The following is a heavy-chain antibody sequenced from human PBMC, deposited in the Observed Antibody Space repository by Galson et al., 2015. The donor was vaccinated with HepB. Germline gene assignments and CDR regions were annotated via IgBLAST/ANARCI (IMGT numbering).Heavy chain of an antibody. V-gene: IGHV4-59*11. Sequence: LTCTVSDGSISSHYWSWIRQPPGKGLEWIGYIYYSGSTNYNPSLKSRVTISVDTSKNHLSLKLSSVTAADTAVYYCARDYYYYMDVWGKGTTVTVSS. J-gene: IGHJ6*03. CDR3: ARDYYYYMDV. CDR1: DGSISSHY. CDR2: IYYSGST.